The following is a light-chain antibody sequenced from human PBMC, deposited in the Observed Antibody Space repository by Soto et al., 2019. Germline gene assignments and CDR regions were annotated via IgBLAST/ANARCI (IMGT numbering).Light chain of an antibody. Sequence: ERPLTQGASTQSVSSGGRVALSWMASQSVHSYLGWYQQKPGLAPRLLIYGVSTRATGIPARFSGSGSGTEFTLTISILQSEDFAVYYGQQYHSWPPTFGQGTRLEIK. CDR3: QQYHSWPPT. V-gene: IGKV3-15*01. CDR2: GVS. J-gene: IGKJ5*01. CDR1: QSVHSY.